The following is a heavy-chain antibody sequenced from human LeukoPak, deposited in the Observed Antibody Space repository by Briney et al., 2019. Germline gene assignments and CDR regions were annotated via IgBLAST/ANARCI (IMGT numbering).Heavy chain of an antibody. D-gene: IGHD3-3*01. V-gene: IGHV4-59*01. CDR2: IYYSGST. CDR1: GGSISSYY. Sequence: SETLSLTCTVSGGSISSYYWSWIRQPPGKGLEWIGYIYYSGSTNYNPSLKSRVTVSVDTSKNQFSLKLSSVTAADTAVYYCARASSLYDFWSGYSWYFDYWGQGTLVTVSS. CDR3: ARASSLYDFWSGYSWYFDY. J-gene: IGHJ4*02.